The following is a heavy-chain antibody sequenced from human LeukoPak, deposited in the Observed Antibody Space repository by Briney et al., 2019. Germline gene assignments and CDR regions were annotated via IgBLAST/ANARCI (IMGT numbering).Heavy chain of an antibody. Sequence: GGTLRLSCAASGFTVSRYALVWVRQAPGNGLEWVSASWSGGKTLYADAVKGRFTISRDNSKNTLYLQMNSLRAEATAVYFCGRDPNGDYVGAFEFWGHGTMVIVSS. CDR1: GFTVSRYA. J-gene: IGHJ3*01. CDR3: GRDPNGDYVGAFEF. D-gene: IGHD4-17*01. CDR2: SWSGGKT. V-gene: IGHV3-23*01.